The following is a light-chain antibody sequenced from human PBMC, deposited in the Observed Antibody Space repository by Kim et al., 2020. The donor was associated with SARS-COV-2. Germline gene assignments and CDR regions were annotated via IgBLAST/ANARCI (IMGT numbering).Light chain of an antibody. CDR2: EVT. V-gene: IGLV2-18*02. CDR3: SSYATSNTFV. J-gene: IGLJ1*01. Sequence: QSALTQTPSVSGSPGQSVTISCTGTSSDFGRYNRVSWYQQPPGTAPRLIIYEVTNRPSGVPDRFSGSKSGNTVSLTISGLQAEYEADYFCSSYATSNTFVFGTGTKVTVL. CDR1: SSDFGRYNR.